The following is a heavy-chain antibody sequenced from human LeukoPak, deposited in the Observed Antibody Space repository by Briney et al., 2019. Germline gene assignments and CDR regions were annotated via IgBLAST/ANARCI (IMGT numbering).Heavy chain of an antibody. D-gene: IGHD2-2*01. CDR3: ASWSWDIVVVPAAPDDAFDI. CDR1: GYTFTGYY. J-gene: IGHJ3*02. CDR2: INPNSGGT. V-gene: IGHV1-2*02. Sequence: ASVKVPCKVSGYTFTGYYMHWVRQAPGQGLEWMGWINPNSGGTNYAQKFQGRVTMTRDTSISTAYMELSRLRSDDTAVYYCASWSWDIVVVPAAPDDAFDIWGQGTMVTVSS.